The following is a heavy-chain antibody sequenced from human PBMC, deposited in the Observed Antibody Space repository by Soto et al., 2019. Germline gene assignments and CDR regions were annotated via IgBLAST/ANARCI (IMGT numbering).Heavy chain of an antibody. D-gene: IGHD3-22*01. V-gene: IGHV5-51*01. J-gene: IGHJ4*02. CDR1: GYSFTGYW. CDR3: ARASETSGYYVGSFDY. CDR2: IYPGDSDT. Sequence: PGESLKISCRGSGYSFTGYWIAWVRQMPGKGLEYMGIIYPGDSDTRYSPSFQGQVTISVDKSINTAYLQWNSLEASDTALYYCARASETSGYYVGSFDYWGQATLVTVSS.